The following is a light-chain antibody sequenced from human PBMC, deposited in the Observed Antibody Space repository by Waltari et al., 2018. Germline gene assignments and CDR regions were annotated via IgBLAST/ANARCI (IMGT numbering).Light chain of an antibody. J-gene: IGKJ2*01. CDR1: QSISNY. V-gene: IGKV1-39*01. CDR3: QQSYSTPPT. Sequence: DIQMTQSPSSLSASVGDRVTITCRASQSISNYLNWYQQKPGKAPKLLIYAASSLQSGVPSRFCGSGSGTDFTLTISSLQPEDFATYYCQQSYSTPPTFGQGTKLEIK. CDR2: AAS.